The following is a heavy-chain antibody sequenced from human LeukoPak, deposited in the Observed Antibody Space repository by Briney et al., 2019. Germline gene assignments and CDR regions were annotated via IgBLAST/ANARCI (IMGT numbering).Heavy chain of an antibody. D-gene: IGHD3-16*01. Sequence: QPGGSLRLSCAASGFTFSSYAMNWVRQAPGKGLEWVSAISGSGGSTYYADSVKGRFTISRDNFKNTLYLQMNSLRAEDTAVYYCAKARIPRTFGVNGAFDIWGQGTMVTVSS. V-gene: IGHV3-23*01. CDR1: GFTFSSYA. CDR2: ISGSGGST. CDR3: AKARIPRTFGVNGAFDI. J-gene: IGHJ3*02.